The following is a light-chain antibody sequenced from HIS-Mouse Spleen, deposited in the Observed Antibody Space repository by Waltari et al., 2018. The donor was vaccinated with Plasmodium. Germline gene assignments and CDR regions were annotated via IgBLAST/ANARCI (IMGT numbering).Light chain of an antibody. J-gene: IGKJ1*01. CDR2: KAS. V-gene: IGKV1-5*03. CDR3: QQYNSYSWT. CDR1: QSISSR. Sequence: DIQMTQSPSTLSASVGERFTITCRASQSISSRLAWYQQKPGKAPKLLIYKASSLESGVPSRFSGSGSGTEFTLTISSLQPDDFATYYCQQYNSYSWTFGQGTKVEIK.